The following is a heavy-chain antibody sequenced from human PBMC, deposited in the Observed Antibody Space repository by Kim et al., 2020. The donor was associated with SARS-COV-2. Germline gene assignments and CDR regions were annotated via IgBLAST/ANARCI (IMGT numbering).Heavy chain of an antibody. Sequence: SGPTLVHPPQTLSLTCTISGFSLSTSGVGVGWIRQPPGKALEWLALIYWDDDKRYSPSLKSRLTITKDTSKNQVVLTMTNMDPVDTATYYCAHSGEAVAGNSFDYWGQGTLVTVSS. D-gene: IGHD6-19*01. V-gene: IGHV2-5*02. CDR2: IYWDDDK. CDR3: AHSGEAVAGNSFDY. J-gene: IGHJ4*02. CDR1: GFSLSTSGVG.